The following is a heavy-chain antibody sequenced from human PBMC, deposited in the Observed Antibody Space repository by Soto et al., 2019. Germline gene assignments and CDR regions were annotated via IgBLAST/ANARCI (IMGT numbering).Heavy chain of an antibody. CDR3: VKDGSSGWPDYYGLDV. CDR1: GFTFSRYG. V-gene: IGHV3-30*18. D-gene: IGHD6-19*01. CDR2: ISYDGRNK. J-gene: IGHJ6*02. Sequence: QVQLVESGGGGVQPGRSLGLSCAASGFTFSRYGMHWVRQAPGKGLECVAVISYDGRNKYYADSVKGRFTISRDNSKNTLYLQMSSLRAEDPAVYYCVKDGSSGWPDYYGLDVWGQGNTVTVSS.